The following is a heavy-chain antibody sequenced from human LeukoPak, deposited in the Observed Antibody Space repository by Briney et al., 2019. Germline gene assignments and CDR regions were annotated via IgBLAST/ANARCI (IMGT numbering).Heavy chain of an antibody. CDR2: IKHDGSEK. Sequence: GGSLRLSCAASGFTFSTYWMTWVRQAPGKGLEWVANIKHDGSEKYYVDSVKGRFTISRDNAKNSLYLQMNSLRAEDTAVYYCATPGPWFDPWGQGTLVTVSS. CDR1: GFTFSTYW. CDR3: ATPGPWFDP. J-gene: IGHJ5*02. V-gene: IGHV3-7*01.